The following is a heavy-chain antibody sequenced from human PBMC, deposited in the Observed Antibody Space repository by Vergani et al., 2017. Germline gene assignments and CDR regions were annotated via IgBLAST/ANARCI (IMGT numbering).Heavy chain of an antibody. V-gene: IGHV4-34*01. J-gene: IGHJ5*02. Sequence: QVQLQQWGAGLLKPSETLSLTCAVYGGSFSGYYWSWIRQPPGKGLEWIGEINHSGSTNYNPSLKSRVTISVDTSKNQFSLKLSSVTAADTAVYYCARGRHNGFDPWGQGTLVTVSS. CDR2: INHSGST. CDR1: GGSFSGYY. CDR3: ARGRHNGFDP.